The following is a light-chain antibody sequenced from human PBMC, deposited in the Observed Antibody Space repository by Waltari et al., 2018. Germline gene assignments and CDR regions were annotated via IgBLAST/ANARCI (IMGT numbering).Light chain of an antibody. CDR1: QSVSSN. J-gene: IGKJ1*01. CDR3: QQYNNWPRT. Sequence: ELVMTQSPATVYVPSGERAALSCRASQSVSSNLAWYQQKPGQAPRLLIYGASTRATGIPARFSGSGSGTVFTLTISLQSEDFAVYYCQQYNNWPRTFGQGTKVEIK. CDR2: GAS. V-gene: IGKV3-15*01.